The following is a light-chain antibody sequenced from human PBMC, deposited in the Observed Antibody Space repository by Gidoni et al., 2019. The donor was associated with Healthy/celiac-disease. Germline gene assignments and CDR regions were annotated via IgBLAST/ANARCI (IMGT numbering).Light chain of an antibody. Sequence: DIQMTQSPSSLSASVGDRVTITCRASQSISSYLNWYQQKPGKAPKLLIYAASSLQSGVPSRFSGSGSGTDFTLTISSLQPEDFATYYCQQSYSPSKNTFGQGTKLEIK. CDR3: QQSYSPSKNT. CDR2: AAS. V-gene: IGKV1-39*01. J-gene: IGKJ2*01. CDR1: QSISSY.